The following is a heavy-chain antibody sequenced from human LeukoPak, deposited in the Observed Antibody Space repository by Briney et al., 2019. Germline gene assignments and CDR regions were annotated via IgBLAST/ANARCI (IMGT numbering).Heavy chain of an antibody. V-gene: IGHV4-59*01. CDR1: GGSISSYY. CDR3: ASLNYDFWSGSYAFDY. Sequence: PSETLSLTCTVSGGSISSYYWSWIRQPPGKGLEWIGYIYYSGSTNYNPSLKSRVTISVDTSKNQFSLKLSSVTAADTAVYYCASLNYDFWSGSYAFDYWGQGTLVTVSS. D-gene: IGHD3-3*01. CDR2: IYYSGST. J-gene: IGHJ4*02.